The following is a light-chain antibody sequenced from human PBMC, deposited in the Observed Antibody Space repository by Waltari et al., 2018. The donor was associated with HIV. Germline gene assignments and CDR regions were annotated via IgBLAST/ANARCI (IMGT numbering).Light chain of an antibody. V-gene: IGLV7-46*01. CDR1: TGVVTSGHY. CDR2: DTA. J-gene: IGLJ3*02. Sequence: QAVVTQEHSLTVSPGGTVTLTCCSSTGVVTSGHYPYWFQQKPGQPPRTLIYDTANKHSWTPALFSGSLLGGKAALTLSGAQPEDEAEYYCLLSYSGGRPVFGGGTMLTVL. CDR3: LLSYSGGRPV.